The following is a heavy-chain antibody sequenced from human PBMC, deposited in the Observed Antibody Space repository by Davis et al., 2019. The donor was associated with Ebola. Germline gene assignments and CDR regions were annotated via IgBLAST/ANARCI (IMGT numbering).Heavy chain of an antibody. CDR2: ISSSGRTI. Sequence: PGGSLRLSCAASGFTFSDYYMSWIRQAPGKGLEWVSYISSSGRTIYYADSVKGRFTISRDNAKNSLYLQMNSLRAEDTAVYYCARSRGVRYFDWLLGFDYWGQGTLVTVSS. CDR3: ARSRGVRYFDWLLGFDY. V-gene: IGHV3-11*01. CDR1: GFTFSDYY. D-gene: IGHD3-9*01. J-gene: IGHJ4*02.